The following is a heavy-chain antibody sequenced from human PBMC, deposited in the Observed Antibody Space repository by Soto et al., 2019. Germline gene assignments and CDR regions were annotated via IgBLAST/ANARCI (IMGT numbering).Heavy chain of an antibody. CDR2: ISYDGSNK. Sequence: QVQLVESGGGVVQPGRSLRLSCAASGVTFSSYAMHWVRQAPGKGLEWVAVISYDGSNKYYADSVKGRFTISRDNSKNTLYLQMNSLRAEATAVYYCARDGLRRGSGYSFDYWGQGTLVTVSS. CDR3: ARDGLRRGSGYSFDY. V-gene: IGHV3-30-3*01. D-gene: IGHD3-3*01. CDR1: GVTFSSYA. J-gene: IGHJ4*02.